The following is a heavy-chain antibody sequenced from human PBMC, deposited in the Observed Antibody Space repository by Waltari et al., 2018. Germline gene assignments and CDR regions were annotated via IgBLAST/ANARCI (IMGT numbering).Heavy chain of an antibody. CDR3: ARVSYCSSTSCPRYFDL. CDR2: IYYSGST. V-gene: IGHV4-59*01. J-gene: IGHJ2*01. CDR1: GGSISHYY. Sequence: QVQLQESGPGLVKPSEALSLTCAVSGGSISHYYWRWIRQPPGKGLEWLGYIYYSGSTNYNPSLKSRVTISVDTAKNQISLKLSSVTAADTAVYYCARVSYCSSTSCPRYFDLWGRGTLVTVSS. D-gene: IGHD2-2*01.